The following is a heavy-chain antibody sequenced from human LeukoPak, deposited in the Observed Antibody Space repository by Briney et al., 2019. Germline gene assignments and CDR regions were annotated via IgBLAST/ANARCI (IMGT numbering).Heavy chain of an antibody. CDR2: INYSGNN. J-gene: IGHJ4*02. V-gene: IGHV4-59*08. Sequence: SETLSVTCIVSGGSISNYYWSWIRQPPGKGLEWIAYINYSGNNNYNPSLKSRVTISIDTSKNHFSLRLSSVTAADTAVYYCARRGYYDSGGYYGYWGQGTLVTDSS. CDR3: ARRGYYDSGGYYGY. D-gene: IGHD3-22*01. CDR1: GGSISNYY.